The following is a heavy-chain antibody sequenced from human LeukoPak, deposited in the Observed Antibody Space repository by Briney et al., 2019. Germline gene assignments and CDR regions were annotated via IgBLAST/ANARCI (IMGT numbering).Heavy chain of an antibody. V-gene: IGHV3-7*01. Sequence: GGSLRLSCAASGFIVSNYCVMWVRQASGKGLEWVATMNADENQKLYADSMEGRFTISRDNGKNSLCLQIDSLRVDDTAVYYCAGGVGWHFALWGRGTLVTVSS. CDR1: GFIVSNYC. CDR2: MNADENQK. J-gene: IGHJ2*01. CDR3: AGGVGWHFAL. D-gene: IGHD3-10*01.